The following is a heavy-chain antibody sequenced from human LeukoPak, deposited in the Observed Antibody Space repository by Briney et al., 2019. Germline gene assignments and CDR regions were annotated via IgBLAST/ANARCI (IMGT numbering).Heavy chain of an antibody. Sequence: GGSLRLSCAASGFTFSSYDMHWVRQATGKGLEWVSAIGTAGDTYYPGSVKGRFTISRENAKNSLYLQMNSLRAEDTAVYYCARDRRRRWEPIYYFDYWGQGTPVTVSS. CDR2: IGTAGDT. CDR1: GFTFSSYD. D-gene: IGHD1-26*01. J-gene: IGHJ4*02. V-gene: IGHV3-13*01. CDR3: ARDRRRRWEPIYYFDY.